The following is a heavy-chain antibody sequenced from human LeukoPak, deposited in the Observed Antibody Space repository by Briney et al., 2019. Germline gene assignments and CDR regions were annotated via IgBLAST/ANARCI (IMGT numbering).Heavy chain of an antibody. Sequence: GGPLRLSCAASGFTFSSYAMSWVRQAPGKGLEWVSAISGSGGSTYYADSVKGRFTISRDNSKNTLYLQMNSLRAEDTAVYYCAKAAYDSSGYPYDAFDIWGQGTMVTVSS. D-gene: IGHD3-22*01. J-gene: IGHJ3*02. V-gene: IGHV3-23*01. CDR3: AKAAYDSSGYPYDAFDI. CDR1: GFTFSSYA. CDR2: ISGSGGST.